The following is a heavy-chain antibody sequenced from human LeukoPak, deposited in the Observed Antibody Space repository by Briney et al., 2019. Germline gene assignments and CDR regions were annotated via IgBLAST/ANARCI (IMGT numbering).Heavy chain of an antibody. CDR1: GGSIRTSSYY. V-gene: IGHV4-39*07. CDR2: IYYSGTI. CDR3: ARVRAAAVPYYFDY. J-gene: IGHJ4*02. Sequence: SETLSLTCTVSGGSIRTSSYYWGWIRQPPGKGLEWIASIYYSGTIYSNGSLKSRVTISVETSKNQFSLKLSSVTAADTAMYYCARVRAAAVPYYFDYWGRGTLVTVSS. D-gene: IGHD6-13*01.